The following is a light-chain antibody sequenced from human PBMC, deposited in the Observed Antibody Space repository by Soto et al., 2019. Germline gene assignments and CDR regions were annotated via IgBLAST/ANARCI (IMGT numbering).Light chain of an antibody. CDR3: IKPLQTPIK. Sequence: DIVLTQSPLSLSVTPVDSASISCMSTQILLHRNGYNYLDWYVQKPGQPPQLVIFLGSRRPSGVPDRFSGSGSGTDFTLKISTVEAEDVGVYYCIKPLQTPIKIGPGTKVDIK. CDR1: QILLHRNGYNY. CDR2: LGS. V-gene: IGKV2-28*01. J-gene: IGKJ3*01.